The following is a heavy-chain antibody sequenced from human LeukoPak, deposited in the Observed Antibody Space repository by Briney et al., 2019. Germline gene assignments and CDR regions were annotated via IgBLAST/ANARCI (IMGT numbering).Heavy chain of an antibody. V-gene: IGHV1-69*13. D-gene: IGHD2-2*01. J-gene: IGHJ5*02. CDR2: IIPIFGTA. CDR1: GGTFISYA. CDR3: ASVTADCSSTSCYRLEPTRFDP. Sequence: SVKVSCKASGGTFISYAISWVRQAPGQGLEWMGGIIPIFGTANYAQKFQGRVTITADESTSTAYMELSSLRSEDTAVYYCASVTADCSSTSCYRLEPTRFDPWGQGTLVTVSS.